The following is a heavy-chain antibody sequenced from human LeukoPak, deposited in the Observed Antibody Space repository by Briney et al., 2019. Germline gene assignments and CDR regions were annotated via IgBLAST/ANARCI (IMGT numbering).Heavy chain of an antibody. Sequence: GGSLRLSCAASGFTFSSYGMHWVRQAPGKGLEWVAVIWYDGSNKYYADSVKGRFTISRDNSKNTLYLQMNSLRAEDTAVYYCARDPMVRGVIITYYFDYWGQGTLVTVSS. J-gene: IGHJ4*02. CDR1: GFTFSSYG. D-gene: IGHD3-10*01. CDR3: ARDPMVRGVIITYYFDY. CDR2: IWYDGSNK. V-gene: IGHV3-33*01.